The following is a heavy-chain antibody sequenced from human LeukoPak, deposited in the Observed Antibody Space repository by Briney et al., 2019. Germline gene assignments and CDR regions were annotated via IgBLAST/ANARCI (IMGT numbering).Heavy chain of an antibody. J-gene: IGHJ6*03. D-gene: IGHD1-14*01. Sequence: GGSLRLSCAASGFTFSSYSMNWVRQAPGKGLEWVSSISSSSSYIYYADSVKGRFTISRDNAKNSLYLQMNSLRAEDTAVYYCASRVDRNYSHYYMDVWGKGTTVTVSS. CDR1: GFTFSSYS. V-gene: IGHV3-21*01. CDR3: ASRVDRNYSHYYMDV. CDR2: ISSSSSYI.